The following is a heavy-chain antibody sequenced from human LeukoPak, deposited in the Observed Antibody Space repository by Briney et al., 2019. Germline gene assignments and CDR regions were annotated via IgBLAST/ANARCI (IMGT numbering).Heavy chain of an antibody. V-gene: IGHV4-4*09. CDR2: IYTSGST. CDR1: GGSISSYY. D-gene: IGHD3-3*01. CDR3: ARRNWGDFWSGYYGVDAFDI. J-gene: IGHJ3*02. Sequence: SEILSLTCTVSGGSISSYYWSWIRQPPGKGLEWIGYIYTSGSTNYNPSLKSRVTISVDTSKNQFSLKLSSVTAADTAVYYCARRNWGDFWSGYYGVDAFDIWGQGTMVTVSS.